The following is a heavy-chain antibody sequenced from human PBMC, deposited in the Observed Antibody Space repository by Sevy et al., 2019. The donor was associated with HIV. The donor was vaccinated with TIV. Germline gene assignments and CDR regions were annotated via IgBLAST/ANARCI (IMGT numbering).Heavy chain of an antibody. D-gene: IGHD6-13*01. CDR3: ASRSAAAGLSLDY. CDR2: ISSSSSTI. Sequence: GGSLRLSCAASGFTFSSYSMNWVRQAPGKGLEWVSCISSSSSTIYYADSVKGRFTISRDNAKNSLYLQMNSLRDEDTAVYYCASRSAAAGLSLDYWGQGTLVTVSS. CDR1: GFTFSSYS. V-gene: IGHV3-48*02. J-gene: IGHJ4*02.